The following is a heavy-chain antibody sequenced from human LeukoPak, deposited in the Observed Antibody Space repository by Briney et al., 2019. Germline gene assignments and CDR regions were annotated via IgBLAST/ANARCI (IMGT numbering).Heavy chain of an antibody. CDR2: IYTSGST. CDR1: GGSISSGSYY. CDR3: ARIGPNVLRFLEWSKGI. J-gene: IGHJ3*02. V-gene: IGHV4-61*02. D-gene: IGHD3-3*01. Sequence: SQTLSLTCTVSGGSISSGSYYWSWIRQPAGKGLEWIGRIYTSGSTYYNPSLKSRVTISVDTSKNQFSLKLSSVTAADTAVYYCARIGPNVLRFLEWSKGIWGQGTMVTVSS.